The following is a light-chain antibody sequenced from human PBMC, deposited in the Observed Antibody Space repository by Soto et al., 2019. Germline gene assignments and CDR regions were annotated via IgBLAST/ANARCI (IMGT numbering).Light chain of an antibody. CDR1: SSDIGTYNF. J-gene: IGLJ1*01. V-gene: IGLV2-14*03. CDR2: DVS. Sequence: QSVLTQPASVSGSPGQSITVSCTGTSSDIGTYNFVSWYQQHPGKAPRLMIYDVSNRPSGVSSRFSGSKSGNTASLTISGLQAEDEADYYCFSYTSSVTLHVFGTGTKLTVL. CDR3: FSYTSSVTLHV.